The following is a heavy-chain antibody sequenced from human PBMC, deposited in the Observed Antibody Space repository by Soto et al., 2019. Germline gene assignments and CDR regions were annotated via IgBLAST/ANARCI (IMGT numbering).Heavy chain of an antibody. J-gene: IGHJ3*02. D-gene: IGHD1-26*01. CDR3: GTGSAFDI. V-gene: IGHV3-15*01. Sequence: DVQSVESGGVLVKPGGSLRISCEVPGFSFINSWMSWVRQAPGKGLEWVGRIKTQAVGGTTDYAAPVKGRFTISRDDSKKTLYLQMNSLKTEDTAVYYCGTGSAFDICGRGTMVSVSP. CDR2: IKTQAVGGTT. CDR1: GFSFINSW.